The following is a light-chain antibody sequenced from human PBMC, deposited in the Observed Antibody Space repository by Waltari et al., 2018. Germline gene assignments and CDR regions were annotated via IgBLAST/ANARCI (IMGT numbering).Light chain of an antibody. V-gene: IGKV3-15*01. CDR3: QQYNNRPYT. J-gene: IGKJ2*01. Sequence: EIVMTQSPATLSVSPGERATLSCRASQTLTSNLAWYQQKPGQAPRLLISGASTRATGIPARFSGSGSGTQFTLTISSLQSEDFVVYYCQQYNNRPYTFGQGTKLEIK. CDR1: QTLTSN. CDR2: GAS.